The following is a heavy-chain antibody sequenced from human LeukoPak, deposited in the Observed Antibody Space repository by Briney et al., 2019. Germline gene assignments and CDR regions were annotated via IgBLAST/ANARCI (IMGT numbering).Heavy chain of an antibody. Sequence: GGSLTLSCEVSGFTFTDYWMNWVRQAPGKGPEWVASIRQDGSEKTYVDSVKGRFTISRDNTKNSLSLQLNGLRAEDTAVYYCARDGTAAGLYFDLWGQGTLVTVSS. D-gene: IGHD6-13*01. V-gene: IGHV3-7*01. CDR1: GFTFTDYW. CDR3: ARDGTAAGLYFDL. CDR2: IRQDGSEK. J-gene: IGHJ4*01.